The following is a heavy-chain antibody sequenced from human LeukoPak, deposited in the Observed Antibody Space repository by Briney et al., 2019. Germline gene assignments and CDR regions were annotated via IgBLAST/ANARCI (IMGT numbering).Heavy chain of an antibody. J-gene: IGHJ3*02. CDR2: INPSGGST. V-gene: IGHV1-46*01. Sequence: ASVKVSCKASGDTFTSYYMHWARQAPGQGLEWMGIINPSGGSTSYAQKFQGRVTMTRDMSTSTVYMELSSLRSEDTAVYYCARGRHYYDSSDYYYEGDAFDIWGQGTMVTVSS. D-gene: IGHD3-22*01. CDR1: GDTFTSYY. CDR3: ARGRHYYDSSDYYYEGDAFDI.